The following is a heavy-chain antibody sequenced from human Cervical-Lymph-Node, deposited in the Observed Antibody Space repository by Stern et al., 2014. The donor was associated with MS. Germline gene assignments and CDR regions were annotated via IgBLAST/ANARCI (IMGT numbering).Heavy chain of an antibody. CDR1: GYTLTELS. D-gene: IGHD3-3*01. Sequence: VQLVESGAEVKKPGASVKVSCKDSGYTLTELSMHWVRQAPGKGLEWMGGFDPEDGETIYAQKFQGRVTMPEDTSTESAYMELGSLRSEDTAVYYCATDRDDFRSGYSAPTKGYGLDVWGQGTTVTVTS. J-gene: IGHJ6*02. V-gene: IGHV1-24*01. CDR2: FDPEDGET. CDR3: ATDRDDFRSGYSAPTKGYGLDV.